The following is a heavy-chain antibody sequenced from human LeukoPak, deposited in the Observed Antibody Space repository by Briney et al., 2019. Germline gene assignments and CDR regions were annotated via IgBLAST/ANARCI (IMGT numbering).Heavy chain of an antibody. V-gene: IGHV4-39*07. CDR2: IYYSGST. CDR3: ARARNEILAGYYSFDY. D-gene: IGHD3-9*01. CDR1: GGSISSSSYY. Sequence: PSETLSLTCTVSGGSISSSSYYWGWIRQPPGKGLEWIGSIYYSGSTYSNPSLKSRVTISVDTSKNQFSLKLSSVTAADTAIYYCARARNEILAGYYSFDYWGQGILVTVSS. J-gene: IGHJ4*02.